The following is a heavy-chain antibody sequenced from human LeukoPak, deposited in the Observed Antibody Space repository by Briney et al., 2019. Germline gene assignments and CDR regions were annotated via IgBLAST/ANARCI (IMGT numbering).Heavy chain of an antibody. D-gene: IGHD3-3*01. Sequence: KPSGTLSLTCTVSGFSISSHYWSWIRQPPGKGLEWIGDIYYSGSTNYNPYLKSRGTISVDTSKNQFSLKLSSVNDAESAVYYCVRAAGDDFWSGYYFRPSYYYYYMDVWGKGTTVTVSS. V-gene: IGHV4-59*11. J-gene: IGHJ6*03. CDR2: IYYSGST. CDR1: GFSISSHY. CDR3: VRAAGDDFWSGYYFRPSYYYYYMDV.